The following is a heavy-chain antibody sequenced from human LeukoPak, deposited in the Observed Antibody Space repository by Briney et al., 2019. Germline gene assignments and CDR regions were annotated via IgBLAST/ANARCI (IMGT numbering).Heavy chain of an antibody. CDR1: GFTFSDYY. D-gene: IGHD1-26*01. CDR2: ISSSGTTI. Sequence: GGSLRLSCAASGFTFSDYYMSWIRQAPGNGLEWVSYISSSGTTIYYADSVKGRFTISRDNAKNSLYLQMNSLRAEDTAVYYCARDAESGTSFDYWGQGTLVTVSS. J-gene: IGHJ4*02. V-gene: IGHV3-11*01. CDR3: ARDAESGTSFDY.